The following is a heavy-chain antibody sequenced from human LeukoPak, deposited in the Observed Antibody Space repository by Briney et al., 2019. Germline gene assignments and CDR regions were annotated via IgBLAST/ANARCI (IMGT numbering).Heavy chain of an antibody. CDR1: GGSISSSSYY. CDR2: IYYSGST. J-gene: IGHJ4*02. V-gene: IGHV4-39*07. Sequence: PSETLSLTCTVSGGSISSSSYYWGWIRQPPGKGLEWIGSIYYSGSTYYNPSLKSRVTISVDASKNQFSLTLSSVTAADTAVYYCLGELSFGSYYFDYWGQGTLVTVSS. CDR3: LGELSFGSYYFDY. D-gene: IGHD3-16*02.